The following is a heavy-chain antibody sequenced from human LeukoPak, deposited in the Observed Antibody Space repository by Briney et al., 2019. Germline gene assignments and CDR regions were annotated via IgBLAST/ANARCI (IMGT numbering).Heavy chain of an antibody. J-gene: IGHJ4*02. V-gene: IGHV3-74*01. D-gene: IGHD6-13*01. Sequence: GGSLRLSCAASGFTFTNYWMYWVRQAPGQGLVWVSRINIDADSISYADSVKGRFTISRDNSKSTLYLQMNSLRAEDTAVYYCAKREQQLDYFDYWGQGTLVTVSS. CDR2: INIDADSI. CDR1: GFTFTNYW. CDR3: AKREQQLDYFDY.